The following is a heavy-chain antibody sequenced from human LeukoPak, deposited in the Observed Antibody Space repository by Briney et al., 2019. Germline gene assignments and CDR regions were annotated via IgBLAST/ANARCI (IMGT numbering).Heavy chain of an antibody. D-gene: IGHD2-2*01. CDR1: GYTFTSYA. V-gene: IGHV1-3*01. CDR2: MNAGNGNT. CDR3: ARGGQGGYCSSTSCYLLDY. J-gene: IGHJ4*02. Sequence: GASVKVSCKASGYTFTSYAMHWVRQAPGQRLEWMGWMNAGNGNTKYSQKFQGRVTITRDTSASTAYMELSSLRSEDTAVYYCARGGQGGYCSSTSCYLLDYWGQGTLVTVSS.